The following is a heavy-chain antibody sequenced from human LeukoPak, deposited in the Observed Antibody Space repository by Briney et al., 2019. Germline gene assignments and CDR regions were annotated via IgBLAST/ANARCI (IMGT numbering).Heavy chain of an antibody. Sequence: PSETLSLTCTVSGGSISSSSYYWGWIRQPPGKGLEWIGSIYYSGSTYYNPSLKSRVTISVDTSKNQFSLKLSSVTAADTAVYYCARAAFTAVYWGQGTLVTVSS. CDR2: IYYSGST. J-gene: IGHJ4*02. V-gene: IGHV4-39*07. CDR3: ARAAFTAVY. D-gene: IGHD2-21*02. CDR1: GGSISSSSYY.